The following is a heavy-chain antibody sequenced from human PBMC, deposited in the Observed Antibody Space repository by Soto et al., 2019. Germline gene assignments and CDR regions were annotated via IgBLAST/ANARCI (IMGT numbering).Heavy chain of an antibody. V-gene: IGHV1-18*01. CDR1: GYIFPNYG. CDR3: VRDLDGSGSYYTDY. D-gene: IGHD3-10*01. CDR2: NRPYKGNT. Sequence: QVQLLESGVEVKQPGASVNVYCKASGYIFPNYGISWVRQAPGQGLEWMGWNRPYKGNTNYAPKFQGSVTMITETTTGTAYMELMSLMSADTAVYYCVRDLDGSGSYYTDYWGLGTLVIVSS. J-gene: IGHJ4*02.